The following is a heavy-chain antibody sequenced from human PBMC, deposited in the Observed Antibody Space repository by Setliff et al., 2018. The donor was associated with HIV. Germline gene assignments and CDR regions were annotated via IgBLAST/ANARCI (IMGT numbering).Heavy chain of an antibody. CDR1: GGSISSYY. V-gene: IGHV4-59*08. CDR3: ARGRTQWPNYNYFDP. J-gene: IGHJ5*02. D-gene: IGHD6-19*01. Sequence: SETLSLTCTVSGGSISSYYWSWIRQPAGKGLEWIGYIYYSGTTNYNPSLKSRVTISVDTSKSQFSLKLSSLTAADTAVYYCARGRTQWPNYNYFDPWGLGTLVTVSS. CDR2: IYYSGTT.